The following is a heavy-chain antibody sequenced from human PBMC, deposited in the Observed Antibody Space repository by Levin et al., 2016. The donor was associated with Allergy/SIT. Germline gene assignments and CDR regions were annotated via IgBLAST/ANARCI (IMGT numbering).Heavy chain of an antibody. CDR2: ISSSSSYT. D-gene: IGHD2-2*01. V-gene: IGHV3-11*06. CDR3: LSVLKDIVVVPAARYNYYYGMDV. J-gene: IGHJ6*02. Sequence: WIRQPPGKGLEWVSYISSSSSYTNYADSVKGRFTISRDNAKNSLYLQMNSLRAEDTAVYWDLSVLKDIVVVPAARYNYYYGMDVWGQGTTVTVSS.